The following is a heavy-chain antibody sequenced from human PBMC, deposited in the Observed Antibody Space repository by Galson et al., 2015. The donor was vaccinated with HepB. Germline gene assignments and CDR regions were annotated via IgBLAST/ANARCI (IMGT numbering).Heavy chain of an antibody. V-gene: IGHV3-9*01. Sequence: SLRLSCAASGFIFDDYAMHWVRQAPGKGLEWVSGISWNSGDIGYADSVKGRFTISRDNAKNSLYLQMNSLRAEDTALYYCAKGGLYYYSSGSYYNADWGQGTLVTVSS. J-gene: IGHJ4*02. CDR1: GFIFDDYA. CDR3: AKGGLYYYSSGSYYNAD. CDR2: ISWNSGDI. D-gene: IGHD3-10*01.